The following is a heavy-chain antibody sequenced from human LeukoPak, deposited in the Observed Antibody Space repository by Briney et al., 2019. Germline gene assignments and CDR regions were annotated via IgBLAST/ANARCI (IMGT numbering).Heavy chain of an antibody. CDR2: INPSGGST. V-gene: IGHV1-46*01. CDR3: ARDRERAHDYSNYRAYGWFDP. Sequence: ASVKVSCKASGYTFTSYYMHWVRQAPGQGLEWMGIINPSGGSTSYAQKFQGRVTMTRDTSTSTVYMELSSLRSEDTAVYYCARDRERAHDYSNYRAYGWFDPWGQGTLVTVPS. CDR1: GYTFTSYY. D-gene: IGHD4-11*01. J-gene: IGHJ5*02.